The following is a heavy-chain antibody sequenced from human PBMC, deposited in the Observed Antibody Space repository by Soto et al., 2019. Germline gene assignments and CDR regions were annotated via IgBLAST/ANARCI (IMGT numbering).Heavy chain of an antibody. CDR2: INHSGST. V-gene: IGHV4-34*01. D-gene: IGHD4-17*01. CDR1: GGSFSGYY. Sequence: PSETLSLTCAVYGGSFSGYYWSWIRQPPGKGLEWIGEINHSGSTNYNPSLKSRVTISVDTSKNQFSLKLSSVTAADTAVYYCASVYYGDFDYWGQGTLVTVSS. J-gene: IGHJ4*02. CDR3: ASVYYGDFDY.